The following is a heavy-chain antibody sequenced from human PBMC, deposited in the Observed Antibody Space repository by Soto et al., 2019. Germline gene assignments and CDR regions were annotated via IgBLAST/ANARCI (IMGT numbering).Heavy chain of an antibody. CDR3: AGGDGRADAFDL. CDR2: IIPMFRTT. V-gene: IGHV1-69*12. Sequence: QVQLVQSGTEVRKPGSSVNVYYQASGDTFDTYTFSWVRQAPGQGLQWMGEIIPMFRTTKYAPRFQGRLTLTADDSTRIVYMQLNSLTFEDTAVYYCAGGDGRADAFDLWGQGTMIAVSS. CDR1: GDTFDTYT. J-gene: IGHJ3*01.